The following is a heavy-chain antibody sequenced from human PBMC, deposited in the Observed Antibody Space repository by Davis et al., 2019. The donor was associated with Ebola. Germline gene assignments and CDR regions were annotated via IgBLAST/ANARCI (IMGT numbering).Heavy chain of an antibody. J-gene: IGHJ5*02. CDR1: GGTFSSYA. CDR2: MNPNSGNT. CDR3: ARGPLRAIFGVLITSNWFDP. D-gene: IGHD3-3*01. Sequence: ASVKVSCKASGGTFSSYAISWVRQAPGQGLEWMGWMNPNSGNTSYAQKFQGRVTMTRNTSISTAYMELSSLRSEDTAVYYCARGPLRAIFGVLITSNWFDPWGQGTLVTVSS. V-gene: IGHV1-8*02.